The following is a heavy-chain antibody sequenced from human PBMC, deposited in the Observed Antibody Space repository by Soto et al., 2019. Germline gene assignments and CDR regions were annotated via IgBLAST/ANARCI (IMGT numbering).Heavy chain of an antibody. CDR3: ARDPTVGAY. CDR2: IGSSGSTK. Sequence: EVQLVESGGGFVQPGGSLRLSCSASGYTFSSYSINWVRQAPGTGLEWVSYIGSSGSTKYYADSVKGRFTISRDNARNLVHLQMNSLRDDDTAVSYCARDPTVGAYWGQGTLVTVSS. V-gene: IGHV3-48*02. CDR1: GYTFSSYS. D-gene: IGHD4-17*01. J-gene: IGHJ4*02.